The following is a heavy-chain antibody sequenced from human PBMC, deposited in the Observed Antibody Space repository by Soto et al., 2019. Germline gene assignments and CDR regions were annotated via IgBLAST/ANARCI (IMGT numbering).Heavy chain of an antibody. CDR3: ARGGLKWEGGVFDF. D-gene: IGHD1-26*01. CDR1: GDSISSGTYY. V-gene: IGHV4-39*01. CDR2: IFFRGNT. J-gene: IGHJ4*02. Sequence: PSETLSLTCKVSGDSISSGTYYWGWIRQPPGKGLEWIGNIFFRGNTYYNPSLKSRVTVSVETSKNQFSLKLASVTAADTAVYYCARGGLKWEGGVFDFWGQGTLVTVSS.